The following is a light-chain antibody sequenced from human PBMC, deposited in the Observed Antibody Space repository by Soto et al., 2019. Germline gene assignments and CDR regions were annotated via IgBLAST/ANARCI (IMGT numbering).Light chain of an antibody. J-gene: IGKJ4*01. CDR1: QGIRND. Sequence: DSQMTQSPSSLSASVGDRVTITCRASQGIRNDLGWYQQKPGKAPKRLIYAASSLQSGVPSRFSGSGSGTEFSLTIRALQPEDFATYYCQQLSRYPLTFGGGTKVDIK. CDR2: AAS. V-gene: IGKV1-17*01. CDR3: QQLSRYPLT.